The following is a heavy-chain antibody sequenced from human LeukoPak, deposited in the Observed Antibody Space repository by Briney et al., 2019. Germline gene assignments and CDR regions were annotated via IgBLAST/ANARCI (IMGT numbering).Heavy chain of an antibody. D-gene: IGHD1-26*01. CDR1: GFTFSSYG. CDR2: IRYDGSNK. J-gene: IGHJ4*02. Sequence: PGGSLRLSCAASGFTFSSYGMHLVRQAPGKGLEWVAFIRYDGSNKYYADSVKGRFTISRDNSKNTLYLQMNSLRAEDTAVYYCAKHPRYSGSYYFDYWGQGTLVTVSS. V-gene: IGHV3-30*02. CDR3: AKHPRYSGSYYFDY.